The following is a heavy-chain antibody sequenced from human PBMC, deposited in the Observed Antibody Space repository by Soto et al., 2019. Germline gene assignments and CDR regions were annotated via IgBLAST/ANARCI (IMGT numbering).Heavy chain of an antibody. CDR3: AGGWYCFDY. J-gene: IGHJ4*02. D-gene: IGHD6-19*01. V-gene: IGHV3-30*03. CDR2: ISFDGSNK. CDR1: GFSFSNYG. Sequence: LRLSCAASGFSFSNYGMHWARQAPGKGLEWVAGISFDGSNKYQADSVKGRFTISRDNSKNTLYLQMNSLRTEDTAVYYCAGGWYCFDYCAQGTLVTVSS.